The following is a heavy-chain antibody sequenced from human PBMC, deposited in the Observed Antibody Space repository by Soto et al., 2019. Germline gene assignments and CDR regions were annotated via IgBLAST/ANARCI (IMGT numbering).Heavy chain of an antibody. V-gene: IGHV1-8*01. J-gene: IGHJ5*02. CDR3: ARRSSGRTFWWFDP. Sequence: GASVKVSCKASGYTFTSYDINWVRQATGQGLEWMGWMNPNSGNTGYAQKFQGRVTMTRNTSISTAYMELSSLRSEDTAVYYYARRSSGRTFWWFDPWGQGTLVTVSS. CDR1: GYTFTSYD. CDR2: MNPNSGNT. D-gene: IGHD6-19*01.